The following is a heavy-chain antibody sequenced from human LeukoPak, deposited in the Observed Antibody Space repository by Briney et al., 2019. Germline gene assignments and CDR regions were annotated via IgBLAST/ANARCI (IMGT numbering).Heavy chain of an antibody. V-gene: IGHV3-30*02. CDR1: GYTFSRHG. CDR3: AKDKDPWKSTAISDFDY. J-gene: IGHJ4*02. Sequence: GGSLRLSCAASGYTFSRHGLHWVRQAPGKGLEWVAFIRYDGSSKYYADSVKGRFTISRDDARNTLYLQMSSLRGEDTAVYFCAKDKDPWKSTAISDFDYWGQGTLVTVSS. D-gene: IGHD1-1*01. CDR2: IRYDGSSK.